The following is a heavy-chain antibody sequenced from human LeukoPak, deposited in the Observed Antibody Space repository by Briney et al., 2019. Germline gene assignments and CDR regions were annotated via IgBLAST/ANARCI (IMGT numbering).Heavy chain of an antibody. D-gene: IGHD5-18*01. Sequence: GGSLRLSCAASGFTFSSYAMHWVRQAPGKGLEWVAVISYDGSNKYYADSVKGRFTISRDNSKNTLYLQMNSLRAEDTAVYYCARLLGYSYALDYWGQGTLVTVSS. CDR2: ISYDGSNK. V-gene: IGHV3-30-3*01. CDR3: ARLLGYSYALDY. CDR1: GFTFSSYA. J-gene: IGHJ4*02.